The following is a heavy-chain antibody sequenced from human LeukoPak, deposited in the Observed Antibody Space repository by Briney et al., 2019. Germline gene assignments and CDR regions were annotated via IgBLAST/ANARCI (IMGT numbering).Heavy chain of an antibody. CDR2: MNPNSGNT. D-gene: IGHD6-6*01. Sequence: ASVKVSCKASGYTFTSYDINWVRQATGQGLEWMGWMNPNSGNTGYAQKFQGRVTITRNTSISTAYMELGSLRSEDTAVYYCARGESIAARPGGAWFDPWGQGTLVTVSS. CDR1: GYTFTSYD. CDR3: ARGESIAARPGGAWFDP. J-gene: IGHJ5*02. V-gene: IGHV1-8*03.